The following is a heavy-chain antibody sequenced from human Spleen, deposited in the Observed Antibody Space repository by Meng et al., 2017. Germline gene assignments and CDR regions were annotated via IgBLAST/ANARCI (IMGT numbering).Heavy chain of an antibody. CDR2: IITKTNNYAT. V-gene: IGHV3-73*01. Sequence: GESLKISCAASGFIFSGSDIHWVRQASGKGLEWVGLIITKTNNYATAYAASVKGRFTISRDDSLTTAYLQMNSLRSEDTALYYCTVYITGHIWGRGTMVTVSS. D-gene: IGHD6-19*01. CDR3: TVYITGHI. J-gene: IGHJ3*02. CDR1: GFIFSGSD.